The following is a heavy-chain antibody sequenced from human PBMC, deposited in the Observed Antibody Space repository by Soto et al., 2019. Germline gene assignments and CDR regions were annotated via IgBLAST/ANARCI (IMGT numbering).Heavy chain of an antibody. J-gene: IGHJ5*02. CDR2: TYYSGST. Sequence: SQTLSLACSVCGGCITRSTSYWCWIRQPPGKGKEWIGSTYYSGSTYYNKSLKSRVTISVDTSKNQCSLKLSSVTAADTSVYYCARKRLDWTYSSGGYELGWFDPWGQGTLVTVSS. CDR3: ARKRLDWTYSSGGYELGWFDP. D-gene: IGHD6-19*01. V-gene: IGHV4-39*01. CDR1: GGCITRSTSY.